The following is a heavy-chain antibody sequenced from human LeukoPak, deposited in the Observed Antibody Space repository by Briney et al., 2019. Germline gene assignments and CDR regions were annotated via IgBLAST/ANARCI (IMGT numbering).Heavy chain of an antibody. V-gene: IGHV3-48*01. J-gene: IGHJ6*02. CDR3: ARVRAAYYYGMDV. Sequence: GGSLRLSCAASGFTFSSYSMNWVRQAPGKGLEWVSYISSSSSTIYYADSVKGRFTISRDNAKNSLYLQMNSLRAEDTAVYYCARVRAAYYYGMDVWGRGTTVTVSS. CDR2: ISSSSSTI. CDR1: GFTFSSYS.